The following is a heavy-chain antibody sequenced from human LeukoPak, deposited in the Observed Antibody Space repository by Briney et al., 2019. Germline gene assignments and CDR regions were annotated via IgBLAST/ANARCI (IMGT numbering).Heavy chain of an antibody. V-gene: IGHV1-24*01. CDR2: FDPEDGET. J-gene: IGHJ4*02. Sequence: GASVKVSCKVSGYTLTELSMHWVRQAPGKGLEWMGGFDPEDGETIYAQKFQGRVTMTADTSTDTAYMELSSLRSEDTAVYYCATGSPHYYDSSGYYSYYFDYWGQGTLVTVSS. CDR3: ATGSPHYYDSSGYYSYYFDY. D-gene: IGHD3-22*01. CDR1: GYTLTELS.